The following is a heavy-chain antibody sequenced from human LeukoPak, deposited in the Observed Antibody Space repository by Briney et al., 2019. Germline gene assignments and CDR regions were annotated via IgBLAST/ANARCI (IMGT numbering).Heavy chain of an antibody. CDR1: GFTFSSYP. CDR3: ARDDYVDWRKILDY. D-gene: IGHD3-16*01. CDR2: ISSSSSYI. Sequence: GGSLRLSCAASGFTFSSYPMSWVRQAPGKGLEWVSSISSSSSYIYYADSVKGRFTISRDNAKNSLYLQMNSLRAEDTAVYYCARDDYVDWRKILDYWGQGTLVTVSS. J-gene: IGHJ4*02. V-gene: IGHV3-21*01.